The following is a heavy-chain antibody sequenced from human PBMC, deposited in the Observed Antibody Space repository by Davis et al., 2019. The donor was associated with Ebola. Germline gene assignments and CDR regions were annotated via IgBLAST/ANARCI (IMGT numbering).Heavy chain of an antibody. Sequence: PGGPLRPSCAASGFAFRESWMHWVRQAPGRGLVWVSHINSDASSTHYADFVKGRFTISRDNAKNTVSLQMNSLRAEDTAIYYCARDVAYSNYDWGQGTLVTVSS. CDR2: INSDASST. CDR1: GFAFRESW. J-gene: IGHJ4*02. V-gene: IGHV3-74*01. D-gene: IGHD4-11*01. CDR3: ARDVAYSNYD.